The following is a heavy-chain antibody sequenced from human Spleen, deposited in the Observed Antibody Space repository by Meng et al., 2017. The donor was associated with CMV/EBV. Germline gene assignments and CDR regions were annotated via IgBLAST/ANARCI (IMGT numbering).Heavy chain of an antibody. V-gene: IGHV3-7*01. CDR1: GFTFTSYW. CDR2: INQDGSEK. D-gene: IGHD2-15*01. Sequence: GESLKISCAASGFTFTSYWMTWVRQAPGKGLEWVANINQDGSEKDYVDSVKGRFIISRDNGKNSLPLQMNSLRAEDTAVYYCARRILYFDYWGQGSLVTVSS. J-gene: IGHJ4*02. CDR3: ARRILYFDY.